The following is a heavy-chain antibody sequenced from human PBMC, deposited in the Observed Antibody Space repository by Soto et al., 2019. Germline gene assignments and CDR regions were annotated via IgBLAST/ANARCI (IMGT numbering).Heavy chain of an antibody. D-gene: IGHD3-10*01. J-gene: IGHJ6*02. CDR1: VGSFSGYY. CDR3: ARQRITMVRGVPFYYYGMDV. CDR2: INHSGST. Sequence: SETLSLTCAVYVGSFSGYYWSWIRQPPGKGLEWIGEINHSGSTNYNPSLKSRVTISVDTSKNQFSLKLSSVTAADTAVYYCARQRITMVRGVPFYYYGMDVWGQGTTVTVSS. V-gene: IGHV4-34*01.